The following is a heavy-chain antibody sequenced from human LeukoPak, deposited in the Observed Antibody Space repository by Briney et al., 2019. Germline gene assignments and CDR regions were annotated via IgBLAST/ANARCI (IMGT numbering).Heavy chain of an antibody. D-gene: IGHD6-13*01. Sequence: GGSLRLSRAASGFTFSTYWMNWVRQAPGKGLEGVANINQEGSEKHCVDSVKGRFTTSRDNAKNSLYLQMNSLSADDTAIYYCARGTSMPAANNRVVDYWGQGTLVTVSS. J-gene: IGHJ4*02. CDR2: INQEGSEK. CDR1: GFTFSTYW. CDR3: ARGTSMPAANNRVVDY. V-gene: IGHV3-7*01.